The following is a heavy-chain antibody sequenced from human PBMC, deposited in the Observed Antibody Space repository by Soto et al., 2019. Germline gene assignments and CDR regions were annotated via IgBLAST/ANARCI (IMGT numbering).Heavy chain of an antibody. CDR2: ISGSGGNT. V-gene: IGHV3-23*01. CDR3: ARELHTTVTTAAFDI. J-gene: IGHJ3*02. D-gene: IGHD4-17*01. Sequence: EVQLLESGGDLVQPGGSLRLSCAASGLTSSTYAMSWVRQAPGKGLEWVSGISGSGGNTYYADSVKGRFTISRDNSKNTLYLQMNSLRAEDTAVYYCARELHTTVTTAAFDIWGQGTMVTVSS. CDR1: GLTSSTYA.